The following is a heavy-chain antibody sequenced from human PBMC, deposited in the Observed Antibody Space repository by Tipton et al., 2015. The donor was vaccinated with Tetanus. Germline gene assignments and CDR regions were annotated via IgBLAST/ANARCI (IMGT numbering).Heavy chain of an antibody. CDR3: ARGRLRYYDFWSGYYN. J-gene: IGHJ4*02. Sequence: QSGPEVKKPGASVKVSCKASGYTFTSYAMNWVRQAPGQGLEWMGIINPSGGSTSYAQKFQGRVTMTRDTSTSTVYMELSSLRSEDTAVYYCARGRLRYYDFWSGYYNWGQGTLVTVSS. CDR2: INPSGGST. CDR1: GYTFTSYA. D-gene: IGHD3-3*01. V-gene: IGHV1-46*01.